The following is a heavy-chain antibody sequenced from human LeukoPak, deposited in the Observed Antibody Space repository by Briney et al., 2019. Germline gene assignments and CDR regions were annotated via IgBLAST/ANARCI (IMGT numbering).Heavy chain of an antibody. J-gene: IGHJ3*02. CDR1: VGSVSSYF. CDR2: IYYSGST. CDR3: ARGAAFEI. V-gene: IGHV4-59*02. Sequence: SETLSLTCTVSVGSVSSYFWSWIRPPPGRGLEWVGYIYYSGSTNYNPALESRVTISVDTSKNQFTLKLSSVTAADTAVYYRARGAAFEIWGQGTMVTVSS.